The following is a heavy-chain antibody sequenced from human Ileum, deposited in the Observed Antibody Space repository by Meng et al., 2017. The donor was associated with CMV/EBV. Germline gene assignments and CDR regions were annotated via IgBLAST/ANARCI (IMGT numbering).Heavy chain of an antibody. CDR2: INTNTGKS. CDR3: ARMNRLAVTIPFDY. Sequence: QVQLVQSGSELAKPGASVKVSCKASGYNFTDYTINWVRQAPGHGLEWMGWINTNTGKSTFVPGFTGRFVFSLDTSVTTAYLQISSLKAEDSAVYYCARMNRLAVTIPFDYWGQGTLVTVSS. D-gene: IGHD6-19*01. CDR1: GYNFTDYT. J-gene: IGHJ4*02. V-gene: IGHV7-4-1*02.